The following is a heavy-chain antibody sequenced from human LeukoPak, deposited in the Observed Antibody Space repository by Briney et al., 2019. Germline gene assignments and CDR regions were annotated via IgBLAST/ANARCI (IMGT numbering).Heavy chain of an antibody. CDR2: IYYSGST. D-gene: IGHD3-10*01. Sequence: SETLSLTCTVSGGSISSYYWSCIRQPPGKGLEWIGWIYYSGSTNYNPSLKSRVTISVDTSKNQFSLKLSSVTAADTAVYYCARGSGGSFHYNDVWGKGTTVTVSS. V-gene: IGHV4-59*01. CDR1: GGSISSYY. J-gene: IGHJ6*03. CDR3: ARGSGGSFHYNDV.